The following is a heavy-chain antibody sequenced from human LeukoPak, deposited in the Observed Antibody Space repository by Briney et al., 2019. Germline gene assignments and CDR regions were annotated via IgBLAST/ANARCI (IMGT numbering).Heavy chain of an antibody. CDR1: GGSFNDYY. J-gene: IGHJ6*03. CDR3: ARPMIRGVITHPMDV. D-gene: IGHD3-10*01. Sequence: SETLSLTCAVYGGSFNDYYWNWIRQPPGKGLEWIGEINLRGSTTYNPSLKSRVTISLDESKNQFSLKLSSVTAADTAVYYCARPMIRGVITHPMDVWGEGTTVTISS. CDR2: INLRGST. V-gene: IGHV4-34*01.